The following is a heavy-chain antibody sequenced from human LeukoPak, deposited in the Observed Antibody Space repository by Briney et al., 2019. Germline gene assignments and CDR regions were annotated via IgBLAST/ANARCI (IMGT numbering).Heavy chain of an antibody. V-gene: IGHV4-59*01. CDR1: GGSISSYY. CDR2: IYYSGST. CDR3: ARARLYYFDY. J-gene: IGHJ4*02. Sequence: SETLSLTCTVSGGSISSYYWSWTRQPPGKGLEWIGYIYYSGSTNYNPSLKSRVTISVDTSKNQFSLKLSSVTAADTAVYYCARARLYYFDYWGQGTLVTVSS.